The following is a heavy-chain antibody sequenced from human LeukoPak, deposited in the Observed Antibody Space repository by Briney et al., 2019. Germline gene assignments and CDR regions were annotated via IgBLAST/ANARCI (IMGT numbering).Heavy chain of an antibody. CDR3: ARDPGGVVYFDY. V-gene: IGHV3-33*01. D-gene: IGHD2-8*01. CDR1: GFTFSNYD. Sequence: GRSLRLSCAVSGFTFSNYDMHWVRQAPGKGLEWVAVIWYDGSNKYYADSVKGRFTNSRDNSKNTLYLQMNTLRAEDTAVYYCARDPGGVVYFDYWGQGTLVTVSS. J-gene: IGHJ4*02. CDR2: IWYDGSNK.